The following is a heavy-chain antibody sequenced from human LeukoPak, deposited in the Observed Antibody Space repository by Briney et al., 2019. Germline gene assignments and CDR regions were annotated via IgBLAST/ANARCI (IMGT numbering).Heavy chain of an antibody. D-gene: IGHD3-16*02. CDR2: ISSSGSTI. Sequence: GGSLRLSCAAFGFTFSDYYMSWIRRAPGKGLECFSYISSSGSTIYYADSVKGRFTISRDNAKHSLYLQMNSLRAEDTAVYYCARALGSYAFDIWGQGTMVTVSS. CDR3: ARALGSYAFDI. CDR1: GFTFSDYY. J-gene: IGHJ3*02. V-gene: IGHV3-11*04.